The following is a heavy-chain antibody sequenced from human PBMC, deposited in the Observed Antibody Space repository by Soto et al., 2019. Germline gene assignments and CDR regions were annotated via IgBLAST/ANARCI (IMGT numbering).Heavy chain of an antibody. V-gene: IGHV3-11*01. CDR3: ARGGYSAYDLIDY. CDR1: GFTFRDHY. CDR2: ISGSGSTI. Sequence: GGSLRLSCAASGFTFRDHYMSWVRQAPGKGLEWVSYISGSGSTIYYAGSVKGRFTISRDNAENSLYLQMNSLRAEETAVYYCARGGYSAYDLIDYWGQGTLVTVSS. J-gene: IGHJ4*02. D-gene: IGHD5-12*01.